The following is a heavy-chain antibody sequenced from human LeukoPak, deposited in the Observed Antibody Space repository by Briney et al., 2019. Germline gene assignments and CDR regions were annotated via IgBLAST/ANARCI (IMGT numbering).Heavy chain of an antibody. CDR1: GFRFEEYA. CDR3: ANGESYYYGSGGGY. Sequence: PGGSLRLSCAASGFRFEEYAMYWVRQAPGKGPEWVSGITWNSGSTDYADSVKGRFTISRDNAKKSLYLQMNSLRPEDTAFYYCANGESYYYGSGGGYWGQGTRVTVSS. D-gene: IGHD3-10*01. V-gene: IGHV3-9*01. J-gene: IGHJ4*02. CDR2: ITWNSGST.